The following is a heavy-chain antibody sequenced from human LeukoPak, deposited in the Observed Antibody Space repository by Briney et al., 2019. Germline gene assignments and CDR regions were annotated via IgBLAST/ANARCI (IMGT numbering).Heavy chain of an antibody. V-gene: IGHV3-72*01. CDR1: GFTLSDYY. CDR2: MRNKANGYTT. Sequence: HPGGSLRLSCAVSGFTLSDYYMDWVRQAPGKGLEWVGRMRNKANGYTTEYAASVKGRFSISRDDSKNSLYLQMNSLKTEDTAVYYCAKDVSLQTLFMDTAMENWGQGTLVTVSS. D-gene: IGHD5-18*01. J-gene: IGHJ4*02. CDR3: AKDVSLQTLFMDTAMEN.